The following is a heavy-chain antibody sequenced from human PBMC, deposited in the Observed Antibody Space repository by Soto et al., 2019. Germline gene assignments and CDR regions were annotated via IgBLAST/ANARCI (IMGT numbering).Heavy chain of an antibody. J-gene: IGHJ4*02. CDR2: IDWDSGNI. CDR3: AKDKGPYVAVAVDY. Sequence: GGSLRLSCAASGFTFDDYAMHWVRQAPGKGLEWVSGIDWDSGNILYADSVKGRFSISRDNARKSLYLQMNSVRPDDTALYYCAKDKGPYVAVAVDYWGQGTQVTVSS. V-gene: IGHV3-9*01. D-gene: IGHD6-19*01. CDR1: GFTFDDYA.